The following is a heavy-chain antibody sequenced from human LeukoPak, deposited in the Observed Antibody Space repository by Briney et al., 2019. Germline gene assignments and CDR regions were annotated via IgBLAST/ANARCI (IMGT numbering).Heavy chain of an antibody. CDR3: TKADLYNAGDEV. CDR2: ISGSGGST. D-gene: IGHD7-27*01. CDR1: GFTFSSYA. V-gene: IGHV3-23*01. Sequence: GGSLRLSCAASGFTFSSYAMSWVRQAPGKGLEWVSAISGSGGSTYYADSVKGRFTISRDNPRNTLFLQMKSLRVEDTAIYYCTKADLYNAGDEVWGLGTLVTVSS. J-gene: IGHJ4*02.